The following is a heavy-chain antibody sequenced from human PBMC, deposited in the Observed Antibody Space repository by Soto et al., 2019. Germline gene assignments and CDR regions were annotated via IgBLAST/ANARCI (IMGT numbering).Heavy chain of an antibody. CDR2: IYLDGRT. CDR1: GGSIISLSW. Sequence: QVQLQESGPGLVQPSGTLSLTCTISGGSIISLSWCSWVRQPPGKGLEWIGEIYLDGRTTYNPSLKSRVTTSVDRLKDQFSLKLSSVTAADTAVYYCARWAETTYFDYWGQGILVTVSS. J-gene: IGHJ4*02. D-gene: IGHD1-7*01. V-gene: IGHV4-4*02. CDR3: ARWAETTYFDY.